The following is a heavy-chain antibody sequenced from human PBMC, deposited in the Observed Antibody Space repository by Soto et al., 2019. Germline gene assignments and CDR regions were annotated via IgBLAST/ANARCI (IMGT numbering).Heavy chain of an antibody. Sequence: ASVKVSCKASGYTFTSYYMHWVRQAPGQGLEWMGIINPSGGSTSYAQKFQGRVTMTRDTSTSTVYMELSSLRSEDTAVYYCARDVPGIAVAEGSDYGMDVWGQGTTVTVSS. J-gene: IGHJ6*02. CDR3: ARDVPGIAVAEGSDYGMDV. D-gene: IGHD6-19*01. CDR2: INPSGGST. V-gene: IGHV1-46*01. CDR1: GYTFTSYY.